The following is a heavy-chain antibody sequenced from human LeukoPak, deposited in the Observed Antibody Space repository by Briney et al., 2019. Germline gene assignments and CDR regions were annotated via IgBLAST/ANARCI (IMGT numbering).Heavy chain of an antibody. J-gene: IGHJ4*02. Sequence: GRSLRLSCAASGFTFSSHCMHWVRQAPGKGLEWVAVIWYDVDNKYYLDSVKGRFTISRDNSKNTVYLQMNGLRVEDTAVYYCARDRGYYGSYSFDHWGQGTLVTVSS. CDR3: ARDRGYYGSYSFDH. CDR1: GFTFSSHC. CDR2: IWYDVDNK. V-gene: IGHV3-33*01. D-gene: IGHD1-26*01.